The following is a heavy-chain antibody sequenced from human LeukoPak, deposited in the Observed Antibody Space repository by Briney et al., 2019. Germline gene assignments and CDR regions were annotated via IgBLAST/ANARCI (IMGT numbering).Heavy chain of an antibody. CDR3: ARGLCSGGSCYREKGTYNWFDP. V-gene: IGHV1-8*01. Sequence: ASVKVSCRASGYTFTSYDINWVRQATGQGLEWMGWMNPNSGNTGYAQKFQGRVTMTRNTSISTAYMELSSLRSEDTAVYYCARGLCSGGSCYREKGTYNWFDPWGQGTLVTVSS. CDR2: MNPNSGNT. D-gene: IGHD2-15*01. J-gene: IGHJ5*02. CDR1: GYTFTSYD.